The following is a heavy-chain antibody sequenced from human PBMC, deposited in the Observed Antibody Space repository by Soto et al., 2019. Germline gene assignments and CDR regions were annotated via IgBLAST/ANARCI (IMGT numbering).Heavy chain of an antibody. D-gene: IGHD1-26*01. V-gene: IGHV1-3*01. CDR1: GYTFTSYV. J-gene: IGHJ4*02. CDR3: ARVRPIVGATKIDY. Sequence: ASVKVSCKASGYTFTSYVMHWVRQAPGQRLEWMGWINAGNGNTKYSQKFQGRVTITRDTSASTAYMELSSLRSEDTAVYYCARVRPIVGATKIDYWGQGTLVTVSS. CDR2: INAGNGNT.